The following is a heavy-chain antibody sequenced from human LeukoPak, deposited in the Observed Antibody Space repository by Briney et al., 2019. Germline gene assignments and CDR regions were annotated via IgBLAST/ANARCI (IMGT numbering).Heavy chain of an antibody. J-gene: IGHJ4*02. Sequence: SETLSLTCTVSGGSISSSSYYWGWIRQPPGKGLEWIGSIYYSGSTYYNPSLKSRVTISVDTSKNQFSLKLSSVTAADTAVYYCARLSVAGREAVDYWGQGTLATVSP. V-gene: IGHV4-39*01. D-gene: IGHD6-19*01. CDR1: GGSISSSSYY. CDR2: IYYSGST. CDR3: ARLSVAGREAVDY.